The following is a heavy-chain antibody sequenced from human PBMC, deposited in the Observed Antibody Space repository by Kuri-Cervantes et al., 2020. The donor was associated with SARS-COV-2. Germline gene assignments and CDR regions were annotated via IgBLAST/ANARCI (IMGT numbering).Heavy chain of an antibody. Sequence: GESLKISCAASGFTFSSYAMHWVRQAPGKGLEWVAVISYDGSNKYYADSVKGRFTISRDNSKNALYLQMNSLRAEDTAVYYCARGQENSGSFRSMGIGAFDIWGQGTMVTVSS. CDR3: ARGQENSGSFRSMGIGAFDI. CDR1: GFTFSSYA. V-gene: IGHV3-30-3*01. J-gene: IGHJ3*02. CDR2: ISYDGSNK. D-gene: IGHD1-26*01.